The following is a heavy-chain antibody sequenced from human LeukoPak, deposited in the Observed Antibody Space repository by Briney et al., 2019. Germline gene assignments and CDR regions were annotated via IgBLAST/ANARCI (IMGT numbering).Heavy chain of an antibody. J-gene: IGHJ3*01. CDR3: ARDRRGEKDFDV. V-gene: IGHV3-53*04. CDR1: GISVSNDY. Sequence: GGSLRLSCAASGISVSNDYMSWVRQAPGKGLEWVSAIYADGYTRDAASVKGRFSISRHNSKNTVCLQMDNLRPEDTAVYYCARDRRGEKDFDVWGPGTMVTVSS. CDR2: IYADGYT.